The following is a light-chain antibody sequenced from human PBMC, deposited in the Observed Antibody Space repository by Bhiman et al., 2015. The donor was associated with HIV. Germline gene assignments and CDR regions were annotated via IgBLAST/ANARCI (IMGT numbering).Light chain of an antibody. J-gene: IGLJ1*01. V-gene: IGLV2-14*03. CDR2: DVS. Sequence: QSALTQPASVSGSPGQSITISCTGTSSDVGGYNYVSWYQQYPGKAPKLMIYDVSNRPSGVSNRFSGSKSGNTASLTISGLQAEDEADYYCSSLTSSITYVFGTGTNVTVL. CDR1: SSDVGGYNY. CDR3: SSLTSSITYV.